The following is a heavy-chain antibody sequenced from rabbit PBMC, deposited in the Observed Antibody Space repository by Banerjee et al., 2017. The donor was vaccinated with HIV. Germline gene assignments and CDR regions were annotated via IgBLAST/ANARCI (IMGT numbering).Heavy chain of an antibody. Sequence: QLKESGGGLVQPGGILTLSCKASGFDFSSYYMSWVRQAPGKGLEWIGFIDPVFGSTYFASWVNGRFTISSHNAQNTLYLQLNSLTAADTATYFCARDRIGAGYVGYGYALNLWGPGTLVTVS. D-gene: IGHD6-1*01. V-gene: IGHV1S7*01. J-gene: IGHJ4*01. CDR3: ARDRIGAGYVGYGYALNL. CDR1: GFDFSSYY. CDR2: IDPVFGST.